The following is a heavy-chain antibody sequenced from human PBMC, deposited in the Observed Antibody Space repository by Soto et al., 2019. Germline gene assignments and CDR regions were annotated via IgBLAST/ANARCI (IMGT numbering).Heavy chain of an antibody. D-gene: IGHD3-22*01. J-gene: IGHJ5*02. CDR2: IYHSGST. CDR3: ASRYYYDSSGYYP. Sequence: QLQLQESGSGLVKPSQTLSLTCAVSGGSISSGGYSCSWIRQPPGKGLEWLGYIYHSGSTYYNPSLKSRFTISVDSSKNQFSLKLSSVTAADTAVYYCASRYYYDSSGYYPWGQGTLVTVSS. CDR1: GGSISSGGYS. V-gene: IGHV4-30-2*01.